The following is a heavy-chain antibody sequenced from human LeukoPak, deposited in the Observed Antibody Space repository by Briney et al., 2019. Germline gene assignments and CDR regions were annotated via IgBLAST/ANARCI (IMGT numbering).Heavy chain of an antibody. D-gene: IGHD4-11*01. Sequence: GGSLRLXCAASGFTVSTNYMSWVRQAPGKGLEWVSVIYIGGSTHYADSVKGRFTISRDNSKNTLYLQMNSLRAEDTAVYYCARARLDYNNYFDYWGQGTLVTVSS. J-gene: IGHJ4*02. CDR3: ARARLDYNNYFDY. CDR2: IYIGGST. CDR1: GFTVSTNY. V-gene: IGHV3-66*02.